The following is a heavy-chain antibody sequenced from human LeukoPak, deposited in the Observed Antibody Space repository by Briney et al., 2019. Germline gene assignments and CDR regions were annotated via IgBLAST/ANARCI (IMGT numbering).Heavy chain of an antibody. CDR3: AKDNYDFWSGYDY. CDR1: GFTFSSYA. J-gene: IGHJ4*02. CDR2: ISGSGGST. V-gene: IGHV3-23*01. D-gene: IGHD3-3*01. Sequence: GGSLRLSCAASGFTFSSYAMSLVRQAPGKGLEWVSAISGSGGSTYYADSVKGRFTISRDNSKNTLYLQMNSLRAEDTAVYYCAKDNYDFWSGYDYWGQGTLVTVSS.